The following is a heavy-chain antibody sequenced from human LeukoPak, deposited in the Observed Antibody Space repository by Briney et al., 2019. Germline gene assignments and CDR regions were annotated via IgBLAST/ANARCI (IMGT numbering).Heavy chain of an antibody. CDR2: IYYSGST. J-gene: IGHJ5*02. CDR3: ARGRGSSPPDNWFDP. V-gene: IGHV4-59*06. CDR1: GGSMSSYY. D-gene: IGHD6-13*01. Sequence: PSETLSLTCAVSGGSMSSYYWSWIRQPPGKGLEWIGYIYYSGSTYYNPSLKSRVTISVDMSKNQFSLKLSSVTAADTAVYYCARGRGSSPPDNWFDPWGQGTLVTVSS.